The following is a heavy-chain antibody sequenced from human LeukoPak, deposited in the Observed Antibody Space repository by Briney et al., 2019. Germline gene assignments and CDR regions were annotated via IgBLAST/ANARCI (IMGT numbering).Heavy chain of an antibody. Sequence: PGGSLRLSCAASGFTFSSYWMSWVRQAPGKGLEWVANTKKDGSEKEYVDSVKGRFTISRDNAKNSLYLHMNSLRVEDTAVYYCVRVDTSGYYYELSFDYWGQGTLVTVSS. J-gene: IGHJ4*02. V-gene: IGHV3-7*01. CDR2: TKKDGSEK. CDR3: VRVDTSGYYYELSFDY. D-gene: IGHD3-22*01. CDR1: GFTFSSYW.